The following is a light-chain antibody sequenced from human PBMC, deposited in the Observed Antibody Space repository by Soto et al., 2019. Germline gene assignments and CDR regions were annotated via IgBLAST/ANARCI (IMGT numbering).Light chain of an antibody. J-gene: IGKJ4*01. V-gene: IGKV3-15*01. Sequence: DIVMTQSPATLSVAPGERVTFSCRASQGVSRKLAWYQHKPGQAPRLLISGASTGATGIPARFSGSGSGTEFTLTISSLQSEDCAIYYCQQYHTWPITFGGGTKVHI. CDR3: QQYHTWPIT. CDR1: QGVSRK. CDR2: GAS.